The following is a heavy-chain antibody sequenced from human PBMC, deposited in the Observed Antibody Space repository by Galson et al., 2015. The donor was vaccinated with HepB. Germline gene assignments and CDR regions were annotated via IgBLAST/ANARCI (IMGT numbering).Heavy chain of an antibody. Sequence: LSLTCTVSGGSISSYYWSWIRQPPGKGLEWIGYIYYSGSTNYNPSLKSRVTISVDTSKNQFSLKLSSVTAADTAVYYCARGEPHLEMATITNLDYWGQGTLVTVSS. D-gene: IGHD5-24*01. V-gene: IGHV4-59*01. J-gene: IGHJ4*02. CDR2: IYYSGST. CDR1: GGSISSYY. CDR3: ARGEPHLEMATITNLDY.